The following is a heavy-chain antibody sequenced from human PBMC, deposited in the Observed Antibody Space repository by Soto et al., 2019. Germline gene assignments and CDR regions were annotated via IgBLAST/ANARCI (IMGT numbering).Heavy chain of an antibody. Sequence: EVQLLESGGGLVQPGGSLTLSCAASGFTFSDYTMTWVRQAPGKVLECISVILSDYNTYYAGSVRGRFTISRDNSKKTLYLEMNSLRAEDTAVYYCARRTSGYFVYGGQGALVTVSS. CDR2: ILSDYNT. CDR3: ARRTSGYFVY. J-gene: IGHJ4*02. D-gene: IGHD6-19*01. V-gene: IGHV3-23*03. CDR1: GFTFSDYT.